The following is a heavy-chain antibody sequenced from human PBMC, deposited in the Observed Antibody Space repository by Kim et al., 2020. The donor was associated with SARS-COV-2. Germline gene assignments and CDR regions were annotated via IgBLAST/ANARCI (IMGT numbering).Heavy chain of an antibody. CDR1: ALTFSSYS. CDR3: ARDDSSNYPI. Sequence: GGSLRLSCAASALTFSSYSMHWVRQAPGKGLEWVAVISYDGSNKFYADSVKGRFTISRDNSKNTLYLQMNSLRTEDTAVYYCARDDSSNYPIWGQGTMVTVSS. CDR2: ISYDGSNK. J-gene: IGHJ3*02. D-gene: IGHD3-22*01. V-gene: IGHV3-30*04.